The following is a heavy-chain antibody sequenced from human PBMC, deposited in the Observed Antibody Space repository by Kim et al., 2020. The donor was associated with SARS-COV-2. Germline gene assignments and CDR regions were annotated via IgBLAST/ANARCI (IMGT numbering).Heavy chain of an antibody. CDR1: GGSISSSSYY. D-gene: IGHD1-26*01. CDR3: ARDGHQWELPFDY. J-gene: IGHJ4*02. Sequence: SETLSLTCTVSGGSISSSSYYWGWIRQPPGKGLEWIGSIYYSGSTYYNPSLKSRVTISVDTSKNQFSLKLSSVTAADTAVYYCARDGHQWELPFDYWGQGTLVTVSS. CDR2: IYYSGST. V-gene: IGHV4-39*07.